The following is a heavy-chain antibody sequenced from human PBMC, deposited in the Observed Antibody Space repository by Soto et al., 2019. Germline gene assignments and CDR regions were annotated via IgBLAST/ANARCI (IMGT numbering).Heavy chain of an antibody. CDR2: IYHSGST. Sequence: SETLTLTCAVSGYSISSGYYWGWIRQPPGKGLEWIGSIYHSGSTYYNPSLKSRVTISVDTSKNQFSLKLSSVTAADTAVYYCARYGTVTTHFDAFDIWGQGTMVTVSS. CDR1: GYSISSGYY. D-gene: IGHD4-17*01. J-gene: IGHJ3*02. CDR3: ARYGTVTTHFDAFDI. V-gene: IGHV4-38-2*01.